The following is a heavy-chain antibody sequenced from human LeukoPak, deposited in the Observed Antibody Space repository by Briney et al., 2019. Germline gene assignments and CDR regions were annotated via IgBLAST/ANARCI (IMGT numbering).Heavy chain of an antibody. CDR1: GYTFTGFG. D-gene: IGHD5-24*01. Sequence: ASVKVSCKASGYTFTGFGINWVRQAPGQGLEWMGWISGYNDNTHYAKKFQGRVTLTTDTPTNTAYMELRSLRSDDTAVYYCARDADGYPRGPFDYWGQGTLVTVSS. V-gene: IGHV1-18*01. CDR2: ISGYNDNT. J-gene: IGHJ4*02. CDR3: ARDADGYPRGPFDY.